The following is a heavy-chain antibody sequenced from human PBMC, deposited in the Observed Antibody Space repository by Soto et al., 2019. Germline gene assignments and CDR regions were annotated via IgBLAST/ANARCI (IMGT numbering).Heavy chain of an antibody. CDR2: IYYSGST. V-gene: IGHV4-31*03. CDR3: ARDGANGMDV. D-gene: IGHD3-16*01. J-gene: IGHJ6*02. CDR1: GGSISSGGYY. Sequence: SETLSLTCTVSGGSISSGGYYWSWIRQHPGKGLEWIGYIYYSGSTYYSPSLKSRVTISVDTSKNQFSLKLSSVTAADTAVYYCARDGANGMDVWGQGTTVTVSS.